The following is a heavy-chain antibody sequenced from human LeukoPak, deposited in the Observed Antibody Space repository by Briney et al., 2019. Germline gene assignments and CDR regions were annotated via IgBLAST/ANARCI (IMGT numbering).Heavy chain of an antibody. CDR1: GFTFSSYS. CDR3: ARVSRIAAAGRSDY. Sequence: GGSLRLSSAAAGFTFSSYSMDWGGQAPGKGLKRVSSISSSSSYIYYADSVKGRFTISRDNAKNSLYLQMNSLRAEDTAVYYCARVSRIAAAGRSDYWGQGTLVTVSS. CDR2: ISSSSSYI. J-gene: IGHJ4*02. D-gene: IGHD6-13*01. V-gene: IGHV3-21*01.